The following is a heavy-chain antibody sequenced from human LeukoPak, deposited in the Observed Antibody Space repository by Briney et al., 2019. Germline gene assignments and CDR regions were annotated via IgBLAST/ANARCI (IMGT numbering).Heavy chain of an antibody. CDR2: IYTSGST. V-gene: IGHV4-61*02. CDR1: GGSISSSSYY. J-gene: IGHJ4*02. Sequence: PSETLSLTCTVSGGSISSSSYYWSWIRQPAGKGLEWIGRIYTSGSTNYNPSLKGRVTMSIDTSKNQFSLKLTSVTAADTAVYYCARVYYDTSGRYYYFDYWGQGTLVTVSS. D-gene: IGHD3-22*01. CDR3: ARVYYDTSGRYYYFDY.